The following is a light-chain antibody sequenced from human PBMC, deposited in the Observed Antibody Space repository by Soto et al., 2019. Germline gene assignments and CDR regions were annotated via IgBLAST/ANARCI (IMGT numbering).Light chain of an antibody. CDR1: LSVRSK. J-gene: IGKJ1*01. CDR2: GAS. CDR3: QQYHNWPPWT. Sequence: EIVMTQSPGTLSVSPGERATLSCRASLSVRSKLAWYQQKPGQAPRLLIYGASTRATGIPARFSGSGSGTEFNLTISSLQSEDFAVYYCQQYHNWPPWTFGQGTKVEIK. V-gene: IGKV3-15*01.